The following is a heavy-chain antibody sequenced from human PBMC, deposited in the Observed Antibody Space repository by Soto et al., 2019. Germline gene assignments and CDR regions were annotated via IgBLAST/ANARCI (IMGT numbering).Heavy chain of an antibody. CDR1: GFTFSDYY. J-gene: IGHJ5*02. CDR2: ISYDGSNK. Sequence: PGGSLRLSCAASGFTFSDYYMSWVRQAPGKGLEWVAVISYDGSNKYYADSVKGRFTISRDNSKNTLYLQMNSLRAEDTAVYYCAKDPSRSSWYGNNWFDPWGQGTLVTVSS. V-gene: IGHV3-30*18. D-gene: IGHD6-13*01. CDR3: AKDPSRSSWYGNNWFDP.